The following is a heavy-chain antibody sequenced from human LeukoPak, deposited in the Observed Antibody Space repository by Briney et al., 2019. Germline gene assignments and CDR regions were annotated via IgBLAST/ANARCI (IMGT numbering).Heavy chain of an antibody. CDR1: GGSFSGYY. J-gene: IGHJ6*03. CDR3: ARDAGLRWSPYYYYYMDV. CDR2: INHSGTT. D-gene: IGHD4-23*01. V-gene: IGHV4-34*01. Sequence: SETLSLTCAVYGGSFSGYYWSWIRQPPGKGLEWIGEINHSGTTSYNPSLKSRVTISVDMSKNHFSLKLSSVTAADTAVYYCARDAGLRWSPYYYYYMDVWGKGTTVTISS.